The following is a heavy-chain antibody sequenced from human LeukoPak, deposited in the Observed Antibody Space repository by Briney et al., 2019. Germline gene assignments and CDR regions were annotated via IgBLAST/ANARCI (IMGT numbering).Heavy chain of an antibody. CDR2: INPNSGGT. V-gene: IGHV1-2*04. J-gene: IGHJ6*02. CDR3: ARAQGSSSWYGRPYYYYYGMDV. Sequence: ASVKVSCKASGYTFTGHYMHWVRQAPGQGLEWMGWINPNSGGTNYAQKFQGWVTMTWDTSISTAYMELSRLRSDDTAVYYCARAQGSSSWYGRPYYYYYGMDVWGQGTTVTVSS. CDR1: GYTFTGHY. D-gene: IGHD6-13*01.